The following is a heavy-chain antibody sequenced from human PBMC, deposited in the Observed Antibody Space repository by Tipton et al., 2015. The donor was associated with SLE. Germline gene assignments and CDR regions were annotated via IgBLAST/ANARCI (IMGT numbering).Heavy chain of an antibody. CDR1: GFTFSSYA. CDR3: AKGRGYSGYDLFDY. Sequence: SLRLSCAASGFTFSSYAMSWVRQAPGKGLEWVSVIYSGGSTYYADSEKGRFTISRDNSKNTLYLQMNSLRAEDTAVYYCAKGRGYSGYDLFDYWGQGTLGPVSS. V-gene: IGHV3-23*03. D-gene: IGHD5-12*01. CDR2: IYSGGST. J-gene: IGHJ4*02.